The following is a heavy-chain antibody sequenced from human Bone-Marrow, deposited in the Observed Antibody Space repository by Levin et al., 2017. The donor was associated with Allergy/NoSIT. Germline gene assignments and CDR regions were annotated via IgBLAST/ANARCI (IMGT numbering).Heavy chain of an antibody. CDR3: ARDRPGDFYGMDV. CDR2: IYHSGST. J-gene: IGHJ6*02. Sequence: KASETLSLTCAVSGGSLKSGPYSWSWIRQPPGKGLEWIGYIYHSGSTYYNPSLKSRVTISVDRSKNQFSLKLTSVTAADTAVYYCARDRPGDFYGMDVWGQGTTVTVSS. CDR1: GGSLKSGPYS. V-gene: IGHV4-30-2*01.